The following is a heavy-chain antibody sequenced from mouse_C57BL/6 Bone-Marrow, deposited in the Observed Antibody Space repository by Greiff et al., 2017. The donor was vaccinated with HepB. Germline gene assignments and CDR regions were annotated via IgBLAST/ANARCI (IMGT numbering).Heavy chain of an antibody. CDR1: GFSLSTSNMG. D-gene: IGHD1-1*01. V-gene: IGHV8-5*01. CDR2: IWWNDDK. J-gene: IGHJ2*01. CDR3: ASYYYGSSYFYFDS. Sequence: QVTLKESGPGILQPSQTLSLTCSFSGFSLSTSNMGIGWIRQPSGKGLEWLAHIWWNDDKYYNPSLKSRLTISKDTSNNQVVLKITSVDTADTATYYCASYYYGSSYFYFDSWGQGTTLTVSS.